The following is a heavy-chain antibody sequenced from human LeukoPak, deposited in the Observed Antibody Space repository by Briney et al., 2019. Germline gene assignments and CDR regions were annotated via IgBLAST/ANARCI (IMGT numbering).Heavy chain of an antibody. D-gene: IGHD2-15*01. J-gene: IGHJ4*02. Sequence: GGSLRLSCAASGFSFSNAWMSWVRQAPGKGLEWVGRIKSKTDGETTDYAAPVKGRFTISGDDSKNTLYMQMNSLKTEDTAVYYCNTEDMADYWGQGTLVTVSS. CDR3: NTEDMADY. CDR1: GFSFSNAW. V-gene: IGHV3-15*01. CDR2: IKSKTDGETT.